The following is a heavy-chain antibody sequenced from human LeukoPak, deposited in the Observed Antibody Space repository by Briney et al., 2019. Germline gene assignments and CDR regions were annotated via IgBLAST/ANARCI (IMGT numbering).Heavy chain of an antibody. CDR1: GFTFSSYS. V-gene: IGHV3-48*01. CDR3: AKDQSSSGWYFGY. D-gene: IGHD6-19*01. J-gene: IGHJ4*02. Sequence: GGSLRLSCAASGFTFSSYSMNWVRQAPGKGLEWVSYISSSSSTIYYADSVKGRFTISRDNSKNTLYLQMNSLRAEDTAVYYCAKDQSSSGWYFGYWGQGTLVTVST. CDR2: ISSSSSTI.